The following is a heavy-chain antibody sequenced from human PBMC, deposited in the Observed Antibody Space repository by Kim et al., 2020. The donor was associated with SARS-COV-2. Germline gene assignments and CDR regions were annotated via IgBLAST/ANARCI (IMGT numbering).Heavy chain of an antibody. CDR2: VYYSGST. CDR1: GGSISSSSYY. CDR3: ARRDPTRSFDY. Sequence: SETLSLTCTVSGGSISSSSYYWGWIRRPPGKGLEWIGSVYYSGSTYYNPSLKSRITMPVDTSKNQFSLRLSSVTAADTAVYYCARRDPTRSFDYWGQGTLVTVSS. D-gene: IGHD2-15*01. J-gene: IGHJ4*02. V-gene: IGHV4-39*01.